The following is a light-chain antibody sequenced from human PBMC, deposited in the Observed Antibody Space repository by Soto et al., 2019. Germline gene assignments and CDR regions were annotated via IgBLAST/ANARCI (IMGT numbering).Light chain of an antibody. V-gene: IGKV1-5*03. CDR1: QTISSW. Sequence: RMTQSPSSFSSSTGYRVTITFRASQTISSWLAWYQQKPGKAPKLLIYKASTLESGVPSNFSGSGSGTEFTLTMSSLQPEDFATYYCQQYNTYWTLGQGTKVDIK. J-gene: IGKJ1*01. CDR3: QQYNTYWT. CDR2: KAS.